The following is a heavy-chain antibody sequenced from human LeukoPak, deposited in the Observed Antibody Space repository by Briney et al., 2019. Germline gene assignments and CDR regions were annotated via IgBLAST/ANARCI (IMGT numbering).Heavy chain of an antibody. CDR3: ARDSITTGYYYYMDV. Sequence: ASVKVSCKASGYTFTGHYMHWVRQAPGQGLEWMGWIRPNTGATNYEHKFQGRVTMTRDTSTSTAYMELTGLTSDDTAVYYCARDSITTGYYYYMDVWGKGTTVTVS. J-gene: IGHJ6*03. CDR2: IRPNTGAT. V-gene: IGHV1-2*07. CDR1: GYTFTGHY. D-gene: IGHD4-11*01.